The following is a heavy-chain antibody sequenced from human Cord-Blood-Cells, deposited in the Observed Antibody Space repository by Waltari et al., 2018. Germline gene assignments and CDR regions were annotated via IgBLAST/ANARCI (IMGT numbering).Heavy chain of an antibody. CDR1: GYSFTSYW. V-gene: IGHV5-51*01. CDR3: ARHKTYYCSGGSCYSDY. J-gene: IGHJ4*02. D-gene: IGHD2-15*01. CDR2: IYPGDSDT. Sequence: EVQLVQSGAEVKKPGESLKISCTGSGYSFTSYWIGWVRQMPGKGLEWMGIIYPGDSDTRYSPSFQGQVTISADKSISTAYLQWSSLKASDTAMYYCARHKTYYCSGGSCYSDYWGQGTLVTVSS.